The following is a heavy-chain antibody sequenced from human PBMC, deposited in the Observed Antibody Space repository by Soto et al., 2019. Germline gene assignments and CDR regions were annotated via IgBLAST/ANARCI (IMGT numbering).Heavy chain of an antibody. CDR1: GFTFYKYG. V-gene: IGHV3-30*18. CDR3: AKDDSNRWYNYYAMDV. Sequence: ESGGGVDQPGRSLRLSCAASGFTFYKYGMHWVRQAPGKGLEWVALISHDGSNKYYVDSVKGRFTIARDNSKNTVFLQMNSLRPEDTALYFCAKDDSNRWYNYYAMDVWGQGTTVTVSS. D-gene: IGHD3-22*01. J-gene: IGHJ6*02. CDR2: ISHDGSNK.